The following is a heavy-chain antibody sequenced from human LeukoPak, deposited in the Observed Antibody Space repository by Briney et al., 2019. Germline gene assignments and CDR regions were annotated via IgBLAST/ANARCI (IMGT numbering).Heavy chain of an antibody. CDR3: AKGAFGELWLDY. V-gene: IGHV3-7*01. J-gene: IGHJ4*02. CDR1: GFTFSTYW. Sequence: GGSLRLSCAASGFTFSTYWMTWVRQAAGKGLEWVANIKQDGSEKYFVDSVKGRFTISRDNSKNTLYLQMNSLRPEDTAVYYCAKGAFGELWLDYWGQGTLVAVSS. D-gene: IGHD3-10*01. CDR2: IKQDGSEK.